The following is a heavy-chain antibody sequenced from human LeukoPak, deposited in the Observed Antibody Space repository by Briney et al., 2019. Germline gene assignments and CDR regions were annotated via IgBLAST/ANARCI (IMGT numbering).Heavy chain of an antibody. D-gene: IGHD3-10*01. Sequence: ASVKVSCKASGHTFTDSYMHWVRQAPGQGLEWMGWVNPNSGGTNYAQDLQGRVTMTRDTSLNTVYMELSRLRSEDTAVYYCARGPGSAFDFWGQGTMVTVSS. CDR2: VNPNSGGT. CDR1: GHTFTDSY. J-gene: IGHJ3*01. CDR3: ARGPGSAFDF. V-gene: IGHV1-2*02.